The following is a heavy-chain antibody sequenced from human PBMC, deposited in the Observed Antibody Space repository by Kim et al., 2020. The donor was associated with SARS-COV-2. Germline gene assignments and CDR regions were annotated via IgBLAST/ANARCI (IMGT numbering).Heavy chain of an antibody. D-gene: IGHD1-26*01. Sequence: GGSLRLSCAASGFIFSSYWMGWVRQAPGKGLEWVVMIKQDGSEKYYVDSVKGRFTISRDNAKNSLYLQMNSLGAEDTAVYYCARMVLGATDYWGQGTLVTVSS. CDR2: IKQDGSEK. V-gene: IGHV3-7*01. CDR1: GFIFSSYW. J-gene: IGHJ4*02. CDR3: ARMVLGATDY.